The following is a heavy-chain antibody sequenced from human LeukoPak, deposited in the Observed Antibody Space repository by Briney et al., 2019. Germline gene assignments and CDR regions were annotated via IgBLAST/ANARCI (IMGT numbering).Heavy chain of an antibody. CDR1: GFIFSDYW. Sequence: GGSLRLSCAASGFIFSDYWMSWVRQAPGKGPEWVANIKQDGSDKYYVDSVKGRFTISRDNSKNTLYLQMNSLRAEDTAVYYCAKVERWLQVPFDYWGQGTLVTVSS. J-gene: IGHJ4*02. CDR2: IKQDGSDK. V-gene: IGHV3-7*01. D-gene: IGHD5-24*01. CDR3: AKVERWLQVPFDY.